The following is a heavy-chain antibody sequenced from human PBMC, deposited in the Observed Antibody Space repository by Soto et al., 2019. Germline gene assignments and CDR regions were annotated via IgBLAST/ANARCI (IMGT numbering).Heavy chain of an antibody. CDR2: IWYDGSNK. D-gene: IGHD3-3*01. Sequence: GGSLRLSWAASGFTFSSYCMHWVRQAPGKGLKWVAVIWYDGSNKYYADSVKGRFTISRDNSKNTLYLQMNSLRAEDTAVYYCARDLSVRFLEWLYGNNWFDPWGQGTLVTVPQ. V-gene: IGHV3-33*01. CDR1: GFTFSSYC. J-gene: IGHJ5*02. CDR3: ARDLSVRFLEWLYGNNWFDP.